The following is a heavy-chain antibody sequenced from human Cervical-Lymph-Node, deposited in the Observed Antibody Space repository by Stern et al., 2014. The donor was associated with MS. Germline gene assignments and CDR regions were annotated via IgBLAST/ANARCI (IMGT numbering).Heavy chain of an antibody. CDR3: ARGEGSAWYN. D-gene: IGHD6-13*01. J-gene: IGHJ4*02. Sequence: VHLVESGAEVKKPGESLKLSCEASGYRFNTYWIGWVRQMPGKGLEGVGIIYPGDSDPRFSPTFQGQVSISADKSMSTAYLQWKSLKASDTAIYYCARGEGSAWYNWGQGTLVTVSS. V-gene: IGHV5-51*03. CDR1: GYRFNTYW. CDR2: IYPGDSDP.